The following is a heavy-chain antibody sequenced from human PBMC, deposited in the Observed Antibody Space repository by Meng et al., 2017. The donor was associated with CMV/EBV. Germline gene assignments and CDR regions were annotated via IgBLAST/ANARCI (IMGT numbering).Heavy chain of an antibody. D-gene: IGHD2-2*01. CDR2: IIPILGIA. CDR3: ARGYCSSTSCSAPDY. V-gene: IGHV1-69*02. Sequence: SSVKVSCKASGGTFSSYTISWVRQAPGQGLEWMGRIIPILGIANYAQKFQGRVTITADKPTSTAYMELSSLRSEDTAVYYCARGYCSSTSCSAPDYWGQGTLVTVSS. CDR1: GGTFSSYT. J-gene: IGHJ4*02.